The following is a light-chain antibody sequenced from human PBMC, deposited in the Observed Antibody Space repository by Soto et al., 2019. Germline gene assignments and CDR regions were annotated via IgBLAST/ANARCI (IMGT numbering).Light chain of an antibody. Sequence: EIVMTQSPATLSVSPGERVTLSCRASQSLSSNLAWYQQKPGQAPRLLIYGASTRATDIPARFSGSGSGTEFTLTISSLQSEEFAVYFCQQYNNWPLAFGQGTRLEIK. CDR1: QSLSSN. V-gene: IGKV3-15*01. J-gene: IGKJ5*01. CDR3: QQYNNWPLA. CDR2: GAS.